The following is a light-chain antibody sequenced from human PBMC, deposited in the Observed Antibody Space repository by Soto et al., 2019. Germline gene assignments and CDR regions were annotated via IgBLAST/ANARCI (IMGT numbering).Light chain of an antibody. CDR1: SSDVGGYDY. CDR2: DVN. Sequence: QSALTQPASVSGSPGQSITISCTGTSSDVGGYDYVSWYQQLPGKAPKLLIYDVNNRPSGVSHRFSGSKSGNTASLTISGRQAEDEADYYCSSYTGSSTFVFGTGTQLTVL. J-gene: IGLJ7*01. CDR3: SSYTGSSTFV. V-gene: IGLV2-14*01.